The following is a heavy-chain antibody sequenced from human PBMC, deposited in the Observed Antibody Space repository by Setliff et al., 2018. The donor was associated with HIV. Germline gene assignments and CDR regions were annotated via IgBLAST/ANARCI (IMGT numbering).Heavy chain of an antibody. J-gene: IGHJ4*02. CDR3: ASPGGDSSGWTRGFDY. CDR1: GGSISSSSYY. D-gene: IGHD6-19*01. Sequence: TVSGGSISSSSYYWGWIRQPPGKGLGWIGSIYYSGSTYYNPSLKGRVTISGDTSKNQFSLKLSSVTAADTAVYYCASPGGDSSGWTRGFDYWGQGTLVTVSS. V-gene: IGHV4-39*01. CDR2: IYYSGST.